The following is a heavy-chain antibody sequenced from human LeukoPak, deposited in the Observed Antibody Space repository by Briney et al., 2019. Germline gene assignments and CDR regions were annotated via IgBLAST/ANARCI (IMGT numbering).Heavy chain of an antibody. V-gene: IGHV3-64*01. Sequence: GGSLRLSCAASGFTFSSYAMHWVRQAPGKGLEYVSAISNNGGSTYYANSVKGRFTISRDNSKNTLYLQMGSLRAEDMAVYYCARDRRDGDYVPLGAFDIWGQGTMVTVSS. CDR1: GFTFSSYA. CDR2: ISNNGGST. CDR3: ARDRRDGDYVPLGAFDI. J-gene: IGHJ3*02. D-gene: IGHD4-17*01.